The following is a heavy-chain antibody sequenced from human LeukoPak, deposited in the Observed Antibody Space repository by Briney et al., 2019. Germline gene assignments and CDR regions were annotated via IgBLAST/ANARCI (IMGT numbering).Heavy chain of an antibody. J-gene: IGHJ5*02. Sequence: GASVKVSCKASGGTFSSYAIRWVRQAPGQGIEWMGRIIPIFGTANYAQKFQGRVTITQDESTSTTYMELSSLRSEDTAVYYCAGDRHSVYCSSTSCHNWFDPWGQGTLVTVSS. CDR3: AGDRHSVYCSSTSCHNWFDP. CDR1: GGTFSSYA. CDR2: IIPIFGTA. D-gene: IGHD2-2*01. V-gene: IGHV1-69*13.